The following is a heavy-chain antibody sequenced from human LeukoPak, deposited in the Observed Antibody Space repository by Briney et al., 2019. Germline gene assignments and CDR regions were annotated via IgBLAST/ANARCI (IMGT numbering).Heavy chain of an antibody. CDR1: GFTFNDHY. D-gene: IGHD5-12*01. CDR3: ARSGSHRNSGYDY. J-gene: IGHJ4*02. V-gene: IGHV3-11*04. CDR2: ISSGGSTT. Sequence: GGSLRLSCAASGFTFNDHYMSWIRQAPGKGLECVSYISSGGSTTYYTDSVKGRFTISRDNAKNSLYLQMNSLRVEDTGVYYCARSGSHRNSGYDYWGQGTLVTVSS.